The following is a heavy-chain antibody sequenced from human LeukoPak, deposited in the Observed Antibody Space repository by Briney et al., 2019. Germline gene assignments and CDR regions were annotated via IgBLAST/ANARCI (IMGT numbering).Heavy chain of an antibody. CDR2: ISSSSSTI. V-gene: IGHV3-48*04. CDR1: GFTFSSYS. CDR3: ARDGSVYGGNSDWFDP. Sequence: GGSLRLSCAASGFTFSSYSMNWVRQAPGKGLEWVSYISSSSSTIYYADSVKGRFTISRDNAKNSLYLQMNSLRAEDTAVYYCARDGSVYGGNSDWFDPWGQGTLVTVSS. J-gene: IGHJ5*02. D-gene: IGHD4-23*01.